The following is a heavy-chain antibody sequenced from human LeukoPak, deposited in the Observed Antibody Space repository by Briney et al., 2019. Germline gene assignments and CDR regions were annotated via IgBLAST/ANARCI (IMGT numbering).Heavy chain of an antibody. CDR3: ARSKVVAATYVNRKYNWFDP. CDR2: IIPIFGTA. J-gene: IGHJ5*02. D-gene: IGHD2-15*01. CDR1: GGTFSSYA. V-gene: IGHV1-69*13. Sequence: EASVTVSCKASGGTFSSYAISWVRQAPGQGLEWMGGIIPIFGTANYAQKFQGRVTITADESTSTAYMELSSLRSEDTAVYYCARSKVVAATYVNRKYNWFDPWGQGTLVTVSS.